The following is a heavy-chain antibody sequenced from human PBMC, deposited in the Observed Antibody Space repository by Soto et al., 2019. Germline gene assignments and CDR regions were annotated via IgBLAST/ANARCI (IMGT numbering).Heavy chain of an antibody. Sequence: EVQLVESGGGLVQPGGSLRLSCAASGFTVSSNYMSWVRQAPGKGLEWVSVIYSGGSTYYPDSVKGRFTISRDNSKSTLYLQMNSLRAEDAAVYYCAREPLRVYGMDVWGQGTTVTVSS. CDR1: GFTVSSNY. V-gene: IGHV3-66*01. CDR2: IYSGGST. CDR3: AREPLRVYGMDV. J-gene: IGHJ6*02.